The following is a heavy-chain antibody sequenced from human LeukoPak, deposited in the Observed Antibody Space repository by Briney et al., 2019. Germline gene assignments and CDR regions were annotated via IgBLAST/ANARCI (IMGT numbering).Heavy chain of an antibody. D-gene: IGHD3-10*01. CDR2: IYTSGST. Sequence: SETLSLTCTVSGGSISSGSYYWSWIRQPAGKGLEWIGRIYTSGSTNYNPSPKSRVTISVDTSKNQFSLKLSSVTAADTAVYYCAREPITMVRGVIRYGMDVWGQGTTVTVSS. CDR3: AREPITMVRGVIRYGMDV. CDR1: GGSISSGSYY. J-gene: IGHJ6*02. V-gene: IGHV4-61*02.